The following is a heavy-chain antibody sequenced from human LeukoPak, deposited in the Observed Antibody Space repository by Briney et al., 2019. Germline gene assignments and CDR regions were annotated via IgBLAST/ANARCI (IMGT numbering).Heavy chain of an antibody. CDR3: ARVGSGSPHFDY. D-gene: IGHD3-10*01. Sequence: SETLTLTCSVSGVSISSYYWSWIRQPPGKGLEWIGYIYYSGSTNYNPSLKSRVTISVDTSKNQFSLKLSSVTAADTAVYYCARVGSGSPHFDYWGQGTLVTVSS. V-gene: IGHV4-59*01. CDR2: IYYSGST. J-gene: IGHJ4*02. CDR1: GVSISSYY.